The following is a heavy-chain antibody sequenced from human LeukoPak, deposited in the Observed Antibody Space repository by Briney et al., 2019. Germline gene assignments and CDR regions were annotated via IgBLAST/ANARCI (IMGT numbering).Heavy chain of an antibody. CDR1: GGTFSSYA. V-gene: IGHV1-69*04. Sequence: SVKVSCKASGGTFSSYAVSWVRQAPGQGLEWMGRIIPILGIANYAQKFQGRVTITADKSTSTAYMELSSLRSEDTAVYYCARGASYGSYLPYDYWGQGTLVTVSS. D-gene: IGHD1-26*01. CDR3: ARGASYGSYLPYDY. J-gene: IGHJ4*02. CDR2: IIPILGIA.